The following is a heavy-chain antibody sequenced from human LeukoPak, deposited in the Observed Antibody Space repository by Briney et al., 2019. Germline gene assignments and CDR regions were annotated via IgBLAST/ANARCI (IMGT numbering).Heavy chain of an antibody. J-gene: IGHJ4*02. V-gene: IGHV3-23*01. D-gene: IGHD3-10*01. Sequence: GGSLRLSCAASGFTFSSHGMNWVRQAPGKGLEWVSGIIGSGSRTYYADSVRGRFTTPRDNSKNTLFLRMESLRAEDTAIYFCARSSLSDTGSYDCWGQGTLVTVSS. CDR3: ARSSLSDTGSYDC. CDR2: IIGSGSRT. CDR1: GFTFSSHG.